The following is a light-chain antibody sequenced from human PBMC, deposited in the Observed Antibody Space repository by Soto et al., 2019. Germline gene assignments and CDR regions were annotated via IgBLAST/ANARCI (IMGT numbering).Light chain of an antibody. CDR1: QSLVHSDGNPS. CDR2: KIS. CDR3: MQSTQFPLT. Sequence: EIVMHQTPLSSPITLGQPASISCRSSQSLVHSDGNPSLSWRRLGPGQHPKLLIYKISNRFSGVPERFTGSGAGKAFTLKISKVEAEDVGTYYCMQSTQFPLTFGGGTKVEI. V-gene: IGKV2-24*01. J-gene: IGKJ4*01.